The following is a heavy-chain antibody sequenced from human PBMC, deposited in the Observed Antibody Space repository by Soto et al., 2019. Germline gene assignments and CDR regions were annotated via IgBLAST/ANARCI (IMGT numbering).Heavy chain of an antibody. Sequence: SETLSLTCTVSGGSISSGGYYWSWIRQHPGKGLEWIGYIYYSGSTYYNPSLKSRVTISVDTSKNQFSLKLSSVTAADTAVYYCARRGSSIAARNWGQGTLVTVAS. D-gene: IGHD6-6*01. CDR1: GGSISSGGYY. V-gene: IGHV4-31*03. CDR3: ARRGSSIAARN. CDR2: IYYSGST. J-gene: IGHJ4*02.